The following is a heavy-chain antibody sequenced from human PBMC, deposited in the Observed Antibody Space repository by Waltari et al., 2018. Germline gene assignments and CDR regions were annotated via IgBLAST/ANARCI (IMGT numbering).Heavy chain of an antibody. V-gene: IGHV4-31*02. D-gene: IGHD3-3*02. CDR2: ISHSGDT. J-gene: IGHJ4*02. CDR1: GFSLSGGSYY. Sequence: QVQLQESGQGLVQPSQTLSLTCSFSGFSLSGGSYYWSWIRQHPGKGLEWIGYISHSGDTDYSPSLRSRLTLSVDTSKNQCSLKWNSVTAADTGVYFCAGRGAKMFSIWGRGTLVTVSS. CDR3: AGRGAKMFSI.